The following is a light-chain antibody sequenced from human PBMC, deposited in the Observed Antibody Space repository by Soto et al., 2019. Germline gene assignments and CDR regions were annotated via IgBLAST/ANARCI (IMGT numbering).Light chain of an antibody. CDR1: QSVSSSY. CDR2: GAS. CDR3: QQYGSSPRYT. J-gene: IGKJ2*01. Sequence: EIVLTQSPGTLSLSPGERATLSCRASQSVSSSYLAWYRQKPGQAPRLLIYGASSRATGIPDRFSGSGSGTDFTLTISRLEPEDFAVYYCQQYGSSPRYTFGQGTKVDIK. V-gene: IGKV3-20*01.